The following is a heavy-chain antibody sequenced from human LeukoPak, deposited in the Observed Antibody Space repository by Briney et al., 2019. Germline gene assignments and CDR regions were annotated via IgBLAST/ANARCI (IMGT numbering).Heavy chain of an antibody. Sequence: PGGSLRLSCAASSFTFSNYFMSWVRQAPGKGLEWVVNIKQDGSEKYYVDPVKGRFTISRDNTKNSLYLQMNSLRAEDTAVYYCARDQRGTSGWYEDYWGQGTLVTVSS. D-gene: IGHD6-19*01. CDR2: IKQDGSEK. CDR3: ARDQRGTSGWYEDY. V-gene: IGHV3-7*01. J-gene: IGHJ4*02. CDR1: SFTFSNYF.